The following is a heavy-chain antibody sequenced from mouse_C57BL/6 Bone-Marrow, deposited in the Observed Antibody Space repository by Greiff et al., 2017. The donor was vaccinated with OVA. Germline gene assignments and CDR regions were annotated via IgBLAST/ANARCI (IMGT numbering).Heavy chain of an antibody. D-gene: IGHD1-1*01. V-gene: IGHV14-4*01. J-gene: IGHJ3*01. CDR3: TSGGSSYGFAY. CDR2: IDPENGDT. CDR1: GFNIKEDY. Sequence: VQLQQSGAELVRPGASVKLSCTASGFNIKEDYMHWVKQRPEQGLEWIGWIDPENGDTEYASKFQGKATITADTSSNTAYLQLSSLTSEDTAVYYCTSGGSSYGFAYWGQGTLVTVSA.